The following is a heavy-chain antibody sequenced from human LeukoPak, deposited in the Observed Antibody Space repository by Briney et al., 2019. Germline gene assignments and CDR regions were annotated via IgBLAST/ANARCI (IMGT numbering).Heavy chain of an antibody. CDR3: ARDMITMIVVADAFDI. CDR2: IISSSSYT. CDR1: GFTFSDYY. Sequence: GGSVRLFCPAAGFTFSDYYMSWVRQAAGKGLEWVSFIISSSSYTNYADSVTGRFTISRYNDKNSLYLQMNSLRAEDTAVYYCARDMITMIVVADAFDIWGQGTMATVSS. D-gene: IGHD3-22*01. J-gene: IGHJ3*02. V-gene: IGHV3-11*06.